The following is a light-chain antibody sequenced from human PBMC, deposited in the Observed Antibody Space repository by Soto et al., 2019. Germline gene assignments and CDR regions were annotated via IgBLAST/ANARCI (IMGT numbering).Light chain of an antibody. V-gene: IGLV2-14*01. CDR1: SSDVGGYNY. J-gene: IGLJ2*01. CDR2: DVS. Sequence: QSALTQPASVSGSPGQSITISCTGTSSDVGGYNYVSWYQQHPGKAPKLMIYDVSNRPSGVSNRFSGSKSGNTASLTISGLQAEDEADYYCSSYTSSSTLVFGGGPKLTAL. CDR3: SSYTSSSTLV.